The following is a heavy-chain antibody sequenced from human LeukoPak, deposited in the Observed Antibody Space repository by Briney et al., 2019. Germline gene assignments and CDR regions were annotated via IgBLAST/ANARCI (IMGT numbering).Heavy chain of an antibody. Sequence: PGGSLRLSCAASGFTVSSNYMSWIRQAPGKGLEWVSYISSSGSTIYYADSVKGRFTISRDNAKNSLYLQMNSLRAEDTAVYYCVFQGYDSSGYYFDYWGQGTLVTVSS. D-gene: IGHD3-22*01. J-gene: IGHJ4*02. CDR3: VFQGYDSSGYYFDY. CDR2: ISSSGSTI. CDR1: GFTVSSNY. V-gene: IGHV3-11*01.